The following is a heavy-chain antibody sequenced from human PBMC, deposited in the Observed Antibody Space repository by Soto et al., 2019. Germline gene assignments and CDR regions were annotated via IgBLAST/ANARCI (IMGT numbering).Heavy chain of an antibody. CDR3: ARGYCSSTSCRPYYYGMHF. V-gene: IGHV1-69*13. CDR1: GGSFSSYA. J-gene: IGHJ6*02. D-gene: IGHD2-2*01. CDR2: IIPIFGTA. Sequence: GASVRVSCKGSGGSFSSYAISWVRQAPGQGLEWMGGIIPIFGTANYAQKFQGRVTTTADESTSTAYMELSSLRSEDTAVYYCARGYCSSTSCRPYYYGMHFWGQGPIVTVSS.